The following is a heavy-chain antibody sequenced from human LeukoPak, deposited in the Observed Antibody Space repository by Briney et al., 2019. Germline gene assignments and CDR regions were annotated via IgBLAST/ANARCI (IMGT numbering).Heavy chain of an antibody. CDR2: ISTYNGNT. Sequence: ASVKVSCKASVYTFTSYGISWVRQAPGQGLEWMGWISTYNGNTNYAQKLQGRVSMTTDTSASTDYMELRSLRSDDTAVYYCARSSLAVAGSVFDYWGQGTLVTVS. V-gene: IGHV1-18*01. J-gene: IGHJ4*02. D-gene: IGHD6-19*01. CDR1: VYTFTSYG. CDR3: ARSSLAVAGSVFDY.